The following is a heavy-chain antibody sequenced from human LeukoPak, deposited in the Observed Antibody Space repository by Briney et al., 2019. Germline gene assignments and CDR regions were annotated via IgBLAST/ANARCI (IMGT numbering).Heavy chain of an antibody. CDR1: VVSFSGYY. CDR2: INHSGST. D-gene: IGHD3-10*01. CDR3: ARDPRFPTSPNYYGPGSYLDY. V-gene: IGHV4-34*01. J-gene: IGHJ4*02. Sequence: SETLSLTCAVYVVSFSGYYWSWLRQPPGKGLEWIGEINHSGSTNYNPSLKSRVTISVDTSKNQFSLKLSSVTAADTAVYYCARDPRFPTSPNYYGPGSYLDYWGQGNLVTVSS.